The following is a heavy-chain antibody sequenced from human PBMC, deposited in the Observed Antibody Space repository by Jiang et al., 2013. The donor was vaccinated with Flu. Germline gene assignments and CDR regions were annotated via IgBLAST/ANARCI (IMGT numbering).Heavy chain of an antibody. V-gene: IGHV3-23*01. J-gene: IGHJ4*02. CDR2: ISGSGGST. Sequence: VQLLESGGGLVQPGGSLRLSCAASGFTFSSYAMSWVRQAPGKGLEWVSAISGSGGSTYYADSVKGRFTISRDNSKNTLYLQMNSLRAEDTAVYYCASHYGDYDLFDYWGQGTLVTVSS. D-gene: IGHD4-17*01. CDR3: ASHYGDYDLFDY. CDR1: GFTFSSYA.